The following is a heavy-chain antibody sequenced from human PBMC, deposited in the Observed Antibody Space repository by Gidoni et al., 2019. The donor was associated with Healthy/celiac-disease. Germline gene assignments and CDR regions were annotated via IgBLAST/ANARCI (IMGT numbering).Heavy chain of an antibody. D-gene: IGHD3-22*01. J-gene: IGHJ4*02. Sequence: QITLKESGPTLVKPTQTLTLICTFSGFSLRTNGVGVGWIRQPPGKALEWLAVIYWNDDKRYSPSLKSRLTITKDTSKNQVVLTMTNMDPVDTATYYCAHRGTYYYDSSGYYDYFDYWGQGTLVTVSS. CDR1: GFSLRTNGVG. CDR3: AHRGTYYYDSSGYYDYFDY. V-gene: IGHV2-5*01. CDR2: IYWNDDK.